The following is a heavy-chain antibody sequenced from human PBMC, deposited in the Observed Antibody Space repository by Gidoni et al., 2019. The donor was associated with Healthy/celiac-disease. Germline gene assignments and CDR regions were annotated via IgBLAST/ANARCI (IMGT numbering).Heavy chain of an antibody. J-gene: IGHJ6*02. D-gene: IGHD3-22*01. Sequence: QVTFRESGPALLKPTQTLTLTCTFSGFSLSTSGMCVRWIRQPPGKALEWLALIDWDDDKYYSTSLKTRLTISKDTSKNQVVLTMTNMDPVDTATYYCARTYYDSSGYYLHYYYYGMDVWGQGTTVTVSS. CDR2: IDWDDDK. CDR3: ARTYYDSSGYYLHYYYYGMDV. CDR1: GFSLSTSGMC. V-gene: IGHV2-70*01.